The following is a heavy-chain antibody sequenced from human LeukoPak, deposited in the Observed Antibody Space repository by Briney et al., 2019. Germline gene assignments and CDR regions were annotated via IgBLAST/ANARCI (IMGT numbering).Heavy chain of an antibody. V-gene: IGHV4-59*02. J-gene: IGHJ3*02. Sequence: SETLSLTCSVSGGSVSGYYWSWIRQPPGKGLEWIGYIFYRGSTNYNPSLKSRVTISVDTSKNQFSLKLSSVTAADTAVYYCARARAVAGPFRRAFDIWGQGTMVTVSS. D-gene: IGHD6-19*01. CDR3: ARARAVAGPFRRAFDI. CDR1: GGSVSGYY. CDR2: IFYRGST.